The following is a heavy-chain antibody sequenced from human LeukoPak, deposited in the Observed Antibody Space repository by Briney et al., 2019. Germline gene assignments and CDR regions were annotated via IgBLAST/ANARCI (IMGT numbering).Heavy chain of an antibody. J-gene: IGHJ1*01. CDR2: IYHSGST. CDR3: ARADYGDYDLRPEYFQH. V-gene: IGHV4-38-2*02. CDR1: GYSISSGYY. D-gene: IGHD4-17*01. Sequence: SETLSLTCSVSGYSISSGYYWGWIRPPPGKGLEWIGNIYHSGSTYYNPSLKSRVTISVDKSKNQFSLNLSSVTATDTAVYYCARADYGDYDLRPEYFQHWGQGTLVTVSS.